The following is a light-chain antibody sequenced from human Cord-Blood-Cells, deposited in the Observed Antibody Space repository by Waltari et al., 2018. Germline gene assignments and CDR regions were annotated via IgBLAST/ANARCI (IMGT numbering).Light chain of an antibody. CDR2: WAS. V-gene: IGKV4-1*01. CDR3: QQYHSTPQP. CDR1: QRVLYSSNNKHY. Sequence: DIVMTQSPDSLAGSLGARATINCKSSQRVLYSSNNKHYLAWYQQKPGQPPKLLIYWASTRESGVPDRFSGSRSGTDFTLTISSLQAEDVAVYDCQQYHSTPQPFGQGTKVEIK. J-gene: IGKJ1*01.